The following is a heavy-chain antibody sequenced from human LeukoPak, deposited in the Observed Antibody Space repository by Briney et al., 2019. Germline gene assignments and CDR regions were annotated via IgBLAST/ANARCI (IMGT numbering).Heavy chain of an antibody. V-gene: IGHV3-48*04. J-gene: IGHJ4*02. CDR3: ARDSLTMIVGRQKRGLDY. D-gene: IGHD3-22*01. Sequence: QSGGSLRLSCAASGFTFSSYSMNWVRQAPGKGLEWVSYISSSSSTIYYADSVKGRFTISRDNAKNSLYLQTNSLRAEDTAVYCCARDSLTMIVGRQKRGLDYWGQGTLVTVSS. CDR2: ISSSSSTI. CDR1: GFTFSSYS.